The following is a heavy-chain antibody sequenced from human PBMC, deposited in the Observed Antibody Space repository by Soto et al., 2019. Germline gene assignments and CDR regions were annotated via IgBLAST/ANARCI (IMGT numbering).Heavy chain of an antibody. J-gene: IGHJ4*02. CDR3: ARGTEYSGYDLASAFDY. V-gene: IGHV1-2*04. CDR1: GYTFTGYY. Sequence: GGPVKVSCKASGYTFTGYYMHWVRQAPGQGLEWMGWINPNSGGTNYAQKFQGWVTMTRDTSISTAYMELSRLRSDDTAVYYCARGTEYSGYDLASAFDYWGQGTLVTVSS. D-gene: IGHD5-12*01. CDR2: INPNSGGT.